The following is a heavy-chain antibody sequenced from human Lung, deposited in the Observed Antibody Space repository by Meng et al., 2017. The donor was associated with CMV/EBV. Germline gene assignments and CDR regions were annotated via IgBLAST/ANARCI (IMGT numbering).Heavy chain of an antibody. Sequence: QLQLQESGPGLARPSETLSLTCSVSGGSISSSTYYWAWIRQPPGKGLEWIGSLYDSGSTYYHPSLKSRVTISVDTSKTYFSLKLRSATAADTAVYYCARDLEYWGQGTLVTVSS. CDR1: GGSISSSTYY. D-gene: IGHD1-1*01. CDR2: LYDSGST. V-gene: IGHV4-39*07. J-gene: IGHJ4*02. CDR3: ARDLEY.